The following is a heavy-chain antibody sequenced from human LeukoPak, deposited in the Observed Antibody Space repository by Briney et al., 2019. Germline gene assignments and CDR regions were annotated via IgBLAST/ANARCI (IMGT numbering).Heavy chain of an antibody. J-gene: IGHJ4*02. Sequence: SETLSLTCAVYGGSFSGYYRSWIRQPPGKGLEWIGEINHSGSTNYNPSLKSRVTISVDTSKNQFSLKLSSVTAADTAVYYCAILPPRIQLWLTKDYWGQGTLVTVSS. D-gene: IGHD5-18*01. CDR1: GGSFSGYY. CDR3: AILPPRIQLWLTKDY. CDR2: INHSGST. V-gene: IGHV4-34*01.